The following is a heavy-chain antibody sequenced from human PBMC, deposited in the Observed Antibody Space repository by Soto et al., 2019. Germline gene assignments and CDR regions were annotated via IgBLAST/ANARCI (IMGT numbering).Heavy chain of an antibody. CDR3: ARVFYRGSSLFFDY. CDR1: GFAFSSYS. Sequence: PGGSLRLSCGAAGFAFSSYSMNWVRQAPGKGLEWVSYISSSSSTIYYADSVKGRFTISRDNAKNSLYLQMNSLRDEDTAVYYSARVFYRGSSLFFDYWGQGTLVTVSS. D-gene: IGHD1-26*01. V-gene: IGHV3-48*02. J-gene: IGHJ4*02. CDR2: ISSSSSTI.